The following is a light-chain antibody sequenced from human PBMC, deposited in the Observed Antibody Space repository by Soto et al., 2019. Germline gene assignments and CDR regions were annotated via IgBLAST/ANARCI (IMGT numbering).Light chain of an antibody. CDR1: QDISNY. V-gene: IGKV1-39*01. J-gene: IGKJ1*01. CDR3: QQTYKTPLT. Sequence: DIQMTQSPSSLSASVGDRVTITCQASQDISNYLNWYQQKPGKAPKLLIYLASSFSSGVPSKFSGSGSGTDFTLTISSLQPEDFATYYCQQTYKTPLTFGQGTKVDIK. CDR2: LAS.